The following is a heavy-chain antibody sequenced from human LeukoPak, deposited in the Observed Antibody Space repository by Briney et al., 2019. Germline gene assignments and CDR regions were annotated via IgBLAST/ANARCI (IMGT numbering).Heavy chain of an antibody. Sequence: PGVSLRLSCAASGFTFDDYAMHWVRQAPGKGLEWVSLISWDGGSTYYADSVKGRFTISRDNSKNSLYLQMNSLRAEDTALYYCAKDRGGSGSYPDYFDYWGQGTLVTVSS. CDR1: GFTFDDYA. CDR2: ISWDGGST. V-gene: IGHV3-43D*03. D-gene: IGHD3-10*01. J-gene: IGHJ4*02. CDR3: AKDRGGSGSYPDYFDY.